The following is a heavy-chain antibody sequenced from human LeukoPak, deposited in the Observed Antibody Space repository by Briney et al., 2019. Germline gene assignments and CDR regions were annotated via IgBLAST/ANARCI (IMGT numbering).Heavy chain of an antibody. J-gene: IGHJ4*02. CDR2: ISAYNGNT. V-gene: IGHV1-18*01. CDR1: GYTFTSYG. CDR3: ARDTANDYEPGPQPFDY. D-gene: IGHD3-16*01. Sequence: GASVKVSCKASGYTFTSYGISWVRQAPGQGLEWMGWISAYNGNTNYAQKLQGRVTMTTDTSTSTAYMELRSLRSDDTAVYYCARDTANDYEPGPQPFDYWGQGTLVTVSS.